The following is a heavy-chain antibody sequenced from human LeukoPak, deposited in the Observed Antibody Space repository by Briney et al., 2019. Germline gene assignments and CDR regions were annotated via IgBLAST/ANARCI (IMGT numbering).Heavy chain of an antibody. V-gene: IGHV1-2*02. CDR1: GYTFTGYY. J-gene: IGHJ3*02. CDR2: INPNSGGT. D-gene: IGHD3-16*01. Sequence: ASVKVSCKASGYTFTGYYMHWVRQAPGQGLEWMGWINPNSGGTNYAQKFQGRVTITRNTSISTAYMELSSLRSEDTAVYYCAREGGGALDAFDIWGQGTMVTVSS. CDR3: AREGGGALDAFDI.